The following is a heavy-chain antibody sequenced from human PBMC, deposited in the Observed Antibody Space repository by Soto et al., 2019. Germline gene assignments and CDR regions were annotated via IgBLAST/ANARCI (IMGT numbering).Heavy chain of an antibody. CDR2: IYYSGST. CDR1: GGSISSGGYY. D-gene: IGHD2-21*02. CDR3: AREPCGGDCYGYYYHAMGV. Sequence: PSETLSLTCSVSGGSISSGGYYWSWIRQHPGKGLEWIAYIYYSGSTYYNPSLKSRVTISVDTSKNQFSLKLSSVTAADTAMYYCAREPCGGDCYGYYYHAMGVWGQGTTVTVSS. V-gene: IGHV4-31*03. J-gene: IGHJ6*02.